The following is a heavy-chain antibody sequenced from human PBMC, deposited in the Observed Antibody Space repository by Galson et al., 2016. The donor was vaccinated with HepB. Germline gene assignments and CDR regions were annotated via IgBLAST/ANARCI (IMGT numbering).Heavy chain of an antibody. J-gene: IGHJ4*02. Sequence: SLRLSCAASGITFRSYWMSWVRQAPGKGLEWVANIKQDGSEKYYVDSVKGRFTISRDTAKNSLSLQMNSLRAEDTAVYYCAIALGLSSDYWGQGTLVTVSS. CDR1: GITFRSYW. CDR3: AIALGLSSDY. CDR2: IKQDGSEK. V-gene: IGHV3-7*03. D-gene: IGHD3-16*01.